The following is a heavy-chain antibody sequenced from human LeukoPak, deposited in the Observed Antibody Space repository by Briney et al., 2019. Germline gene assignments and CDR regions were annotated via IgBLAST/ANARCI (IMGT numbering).Heavy chain of an antibody. CDR1: GGSVSSGSYY. Sequence: WETLSLTCTVSGGSVSSGSYYWSWIRQPPGKGLEWIGYIYYSGSTNYNPSLKSRVTLSVDTSKNQFSLKLNSVTAADTAAYYCARVPPRSSGWYFFDYWGQGTLVTDSS. CDR3: ARVPPRSSGWYFFDY. J-gene: IGHJ4*02. V-gene: IGHV4-61*01. CDR2: IYYSGST. D-gene: IGHD6-19*01.